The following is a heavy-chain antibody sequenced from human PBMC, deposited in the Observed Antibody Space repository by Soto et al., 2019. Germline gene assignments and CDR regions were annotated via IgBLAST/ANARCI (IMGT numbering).Heavy chain of an antibody. J-gene: IGHJ6*03. CDR3: ARRATKTGYYYYYYMDV. V-gene: IGHV1-3*01. Sequence: EASVKVSCKASGYTFTSYAMHWVRQAPGQRLEWMGWINAGNGNTKYSQKFQGRVTITRDTSASTAYMELSSLRSEDTAVYYCARRATKTGYYYYYYMDVWGKGTTVTVSS. CDR2: INAGNGNT. CDR1: GYTFTSYA. D-gene: IGHD3-9*01.